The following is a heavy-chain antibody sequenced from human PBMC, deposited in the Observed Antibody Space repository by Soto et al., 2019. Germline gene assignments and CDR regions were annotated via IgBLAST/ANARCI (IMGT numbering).Heavy chain of an antibody. CDR2: ISSIGRDT. V-gene: IGHV3-23*01. J-gene: IGHJ4*02. D-gene: IGHD1-7*01. CDR1: GFTFGSFA. Sequence: GGSLRLSCAASGFTFGSFAINWVRQAPGKGLEWVSGISSIGRDTYYADSVKGRFTISRDNSKNTLYLQINNLRAADTAIYYCVRGTLGLTDFASWVRGTLVTVS. CDR3: VRGTLGLTDFAS.